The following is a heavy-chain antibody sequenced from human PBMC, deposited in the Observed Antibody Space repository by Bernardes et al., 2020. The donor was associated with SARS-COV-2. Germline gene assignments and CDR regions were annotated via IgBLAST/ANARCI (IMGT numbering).Heavy chain of an antibody. CDR1: GFTFSSYA. D-gene: IGHD3-10*01. J-gene: IGHJ6*02. V-gene: IGHV3-23*01. CDR3: AKDMGYYYGMDV. Sequence: GGSLRLSCAASGFTFSSYAMSWFRQAPGKGLEWVSGISGSGGSTYYADFVKGRFTISRDNSKNTLYLQMNSLRAEDTAVYYCAKDMGYYYGMDVWGQGTTVTVSS. CDR2: ISGSGGST.